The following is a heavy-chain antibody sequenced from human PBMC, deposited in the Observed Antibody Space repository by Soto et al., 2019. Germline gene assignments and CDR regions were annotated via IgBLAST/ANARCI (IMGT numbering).Heavy chain of an antibody. CDR1: GFTVSSNY. Sequence: EVQLVESGGGLVQPGGSLRLSCAASGFTVSSNYMSWVRQAPGKGLEGVSVIYSGGSTYYADSVKGRFTISRHNSKNTLYLQMNSLRAEDKAVDYCARGRSYRYYYYMDVWGKGTTVTVSS. CDR2: IYSGGST. CDR3: ARGRSYRYYYYMDV. D-gene: IGHD1-26*01. J-gene: IGHJ6*03. V-gene: IGHV3-53*04.